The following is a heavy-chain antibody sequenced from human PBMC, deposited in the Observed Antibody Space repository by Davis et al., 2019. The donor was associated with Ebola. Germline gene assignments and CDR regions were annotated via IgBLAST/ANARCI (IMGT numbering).Heavy chain of an antibody. D-gene: IGHD2/OR15-2a*01. J-gene: IGHJ4*02. CDR1: GFTFSSYT. Sequence: GESLKISCSASGFTFSSYTMNWVRQAPGKGLEWVSSISSTSSTIYYADSMKGRFTISRDNAKNSLYLQMNSLRDEDTAVYYCARDSIGGYRLFDYWGQGTLVTVSS. CDR2: ISSTSSTI. V-gene: IGHV3-48*02. CDR3: ARDSIGGYRLFDY.